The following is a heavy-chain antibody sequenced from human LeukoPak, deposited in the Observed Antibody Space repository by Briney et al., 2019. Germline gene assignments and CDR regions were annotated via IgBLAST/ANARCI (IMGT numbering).Heavy chain of an antibody. CDR3: ARRAQYYYGMDV. CDR1: GNSFATYW. J-gene: IGHJ6*02. D-gene: IGHD4-11*01. CDR2: IYPGDSDT. Sequence: GESLKISCQGSGNSFATYWLVWMRQMPGKGLEWMGSIYPGDSDTKYSPSFQGQVTISADKSISTAYLQWSYLKASDTAVYYCARRAQYYYGMDVWGQGTTVTVSS. V-gene: IGHV5-51*01.